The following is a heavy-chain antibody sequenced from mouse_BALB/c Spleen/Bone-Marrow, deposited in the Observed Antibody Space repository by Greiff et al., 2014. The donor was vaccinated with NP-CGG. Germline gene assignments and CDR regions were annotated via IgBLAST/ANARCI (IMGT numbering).Heavy chain of an antibody. J-gene: IGHJ3*01. CDR3: AKGTTYGNSFAY. V-gene: IGHV3-2*02. Sequence: EVQLQQSGPGLVKPSQSLSLTCTVTGYSITSDYTWNWIQQFPGNKLEWMGYISYSGSTSYNPSLKSRISITRDTSKNQFFLQLNSVTTEDTATYYCAKGTTYGNSFAYWGQGALVTVSA. CDR2: ISYSGST. CDR1: GYSITSDYT. D-gene: IGHD2-10*02.